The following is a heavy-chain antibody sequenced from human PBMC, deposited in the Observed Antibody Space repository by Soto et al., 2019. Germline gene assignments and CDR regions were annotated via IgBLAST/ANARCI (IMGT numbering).Heavy chain of an antibody. V-gene: IGHV3-15*01. J-gene: IGHJ6*02. D-gene: IGHD1-7*01. CDR3: TTDRYNWNYPIYYYYGMDV. CDR1: GFTFSNAW. CDR2: IKSKTDGGTT. Sequence: GGSLRPSCAASGFTFSNAWMSWVRQAPGKGLEWVGRIKSKTDGGTTDYAAPVKGRFTISRDDSKNTLYLQMNSLKTEDTAVYYCTTDRYNWNYPIYYYYGMDVWGQGTTVTVSS.